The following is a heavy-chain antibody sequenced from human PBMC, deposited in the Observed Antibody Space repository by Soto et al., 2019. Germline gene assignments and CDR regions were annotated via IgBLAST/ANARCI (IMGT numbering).Heavy chain of an antibody. D-gene: IGHD2-21*01. Sequence: QVQLVQSGAEEKKPGASVKVSCKASGYTFTSYAMHWVRQAPGQRLEWMGWINAGNGNTKYSQNFQGRATITRDTSASTADIELSSLRSEDTAVYYCARDLVSDYWGQGTLVTVSS. CDR3: ARDLVSDY. J-gene: IGHJ4*02. CDR1: GYTFTSYA. CDR2: INAGNGNT. V-gene: IGHV1-3*05.